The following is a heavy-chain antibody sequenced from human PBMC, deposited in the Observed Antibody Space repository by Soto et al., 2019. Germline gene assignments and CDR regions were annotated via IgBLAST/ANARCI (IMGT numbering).Heavy chain of an antibody. CDR1: GGSISSYY. V-gene: IGHV4-59*08. CDR2: IYYSGST. J-gene: IGHJ4*02. D-gene: IGHD4-17*01. Sequence: SETLSLTCTVSGGSISSYYWSWIRQPPGKGLEWIGYIYYSGSTNYNPSLKSRVTISVDTSKNQFSLKLSSVTAADTAVYYCARHRTRDYGDYFDYWGQGTLVTVSS. CDR3: ARHRTRDYGDYFDY.